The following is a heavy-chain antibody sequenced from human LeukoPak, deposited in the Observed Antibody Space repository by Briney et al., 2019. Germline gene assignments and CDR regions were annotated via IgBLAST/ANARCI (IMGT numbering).Heavy chain of an antibody. J-gene: IGHJ4*02. CDR2: IKQDGSDK. V-gene: IGHV3-7*03. D-gene: IGHD3-3*01. CDR3: ATDRGWRTSGYYLYYFEY. CDR1: GFTFSTYW. Sequence: QSGGSLRLSCAASGFTFSTYWMSWVRQAPGKGLEWVANIKQDGSDKFYADSMKGRFTISRDNAKNSVYLQMDSLRAEDTAVYYCATDRGWRTSGYYLYYFEYWGQGTLVTYSS.